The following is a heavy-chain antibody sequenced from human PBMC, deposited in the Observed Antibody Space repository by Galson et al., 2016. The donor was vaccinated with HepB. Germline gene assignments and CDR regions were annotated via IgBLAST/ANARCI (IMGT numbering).Heavy chain of an antibody. D-gene: IGHD1-1*01. Sequence: SLRLSCAASGFTLSNYGIHWVRQAPGKGLEWVAVTWLDGSNEYYADSVKGRFTISRDNSKNTAYLQMNSLRADDTAVYYCAKDWARGWNVNGFDVWGQGTMVTVSP. V-gene: IGHV3-33*06. CDR3: AKDWARGWNVNGFDV. CDR2: TWLDGSNE. CDR1: GFTLSNYG. J-gene: IGHJ3*01.